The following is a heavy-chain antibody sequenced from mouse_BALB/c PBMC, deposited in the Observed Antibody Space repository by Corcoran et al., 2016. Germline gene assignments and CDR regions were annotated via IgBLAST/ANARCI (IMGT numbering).Heavy chain of an antibody. CDR2: IEPANGNT. CDR1: GFNIKDTY. V-gene: IGHV14-3*02. CDR3: AGWDWYCDV. D-gene: IGHD4-1*01. J-gene: IGHJ1*01. Sequence: EVQLQQSGAELVKPGASVKLSCTASGFNIKDTYMHWVKQRPEQGLEWIGRIEPANGNTKYDPKFQGKATITSDTSSNTAYLKLSSLTSDDTAVYYCAGWDWYCDVWGAGTTVTVS.